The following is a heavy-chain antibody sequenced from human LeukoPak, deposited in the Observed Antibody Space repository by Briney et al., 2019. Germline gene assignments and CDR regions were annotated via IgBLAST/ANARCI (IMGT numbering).Heavy chain of an antibody. D-gene: IGHD3-22*01. V-gene: IGHV4-39*07. CDR1: GGSISSSSYY. CDR3: AREGSYYDSSGYYGRSQEYYFDY. Sequence: PSETLSLTCTVSGGSISSSSYYWGWTRQPPGKGLEWIGSIYYSGSTYYNPSLKSRVTISVDTSKNQFSLKLSSVTAADTAVYYCAREGSYYDSSGYYGRSQEYYFDYWGQGTLVTVSS. J-gene: IGHJ4*02. CDR2: IYYSGST.